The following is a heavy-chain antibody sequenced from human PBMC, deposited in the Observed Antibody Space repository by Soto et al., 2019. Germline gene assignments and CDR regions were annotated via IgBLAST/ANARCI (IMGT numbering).Heavy chain of an antibody. V-gene: IGHV1-69*01. CDR1: GGTFNNYA. J-gene: IGHJ4*02. D-gene: IGHD3-10*02. CDR3: AREVDVHTPVFGF. CDR2: ISPMFGKA. Sequence: QVQLVQSGAEVKRPGSSVKVSCKASGGTFNNYAINWVRQAPGQGLEWMGDISPMFGKANYAQKFQGRVKMTADDSTATAHLELSSLRSEDTALYFCAREVDVHTPVFGFWGQGSLVTVSS.